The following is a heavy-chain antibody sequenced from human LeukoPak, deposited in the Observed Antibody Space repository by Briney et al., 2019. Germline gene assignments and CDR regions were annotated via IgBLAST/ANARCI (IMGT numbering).Heavy chain of an antibody. CDR2: IYYSGST. CDR1: GGSVSSGSYY. CDR3: ARGLGYSYGYRFGYYFDY. J-gene: IGHJ4*02. D-gene: IGHD5-18*01. Sequence: PSETLSLTCTVSGGSVSSGSYYWSWIRQPPGMGLEWIGYIYYSGSTNYNPSLKSRVTISVDTSKDQFSLKLSSVTAADTAVYYCARGLGYSYGYRFGYYFDYWGQGTLVTVSS. V-gene: IGHV4-61*01.